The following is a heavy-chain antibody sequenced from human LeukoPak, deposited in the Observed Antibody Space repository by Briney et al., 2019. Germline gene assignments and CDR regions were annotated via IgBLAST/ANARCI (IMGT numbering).Heavy chain of an antibody. CDR1: GYSISSGYS. J-gene: IGHJ4*02. V-gene: IGHV3-23*01. Sequence: ETLSLTCTVSGYSISSGYSWGWIRQPPGKGLEWVAATSSSDAGTYHADSVRGRFTVSRDNSKNTLYLQMNSLRAEDAAVYFCAKAPVTSCRGAYCYPFDSWGQGTLVTVSS. D-gene: IGHD2-21*01. CDR3: AKAPVTSCRGAYCYPFDS. CDR2: TSSSDAGT.